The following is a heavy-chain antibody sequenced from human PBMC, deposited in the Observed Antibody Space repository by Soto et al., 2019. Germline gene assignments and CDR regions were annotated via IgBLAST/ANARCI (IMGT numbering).Heavy chain of an antibody. V-gene: IGHV3-30*18. CDR2: ISYDGSNK. D-gene: IGHD3-3*01. CDR3: AKDWDYDFWSGYSAV. CDR1: EFTFSSYG. Sequence: VGSLRLSCAASEFTFSSYGMHWVRQAPGKGLEWVARISYDGSNKYYGDSVKGRFTISRDNSKNTLYLQMNSLRAEDTAVYYCAKDWDYDFWSGYSAVWGQGTTVTVSS. J-gene: IGHJ6*02.